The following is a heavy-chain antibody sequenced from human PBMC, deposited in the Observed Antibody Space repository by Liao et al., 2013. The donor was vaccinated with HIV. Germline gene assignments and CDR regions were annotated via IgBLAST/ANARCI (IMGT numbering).Heavy chain of an antibody. CDR2: IYYSGST. Sequence: QLQLQESGPGLVKPSETLSLTCTVSGGSISSSSYYWGWIRQPPGKGLEWIGSIYYSGSTYYNPSLKSRVTISIDTSKNQFSLKLTSVTAADTAVYYCARDRLGSVDYWGQGTLVTVSS. CDR1: GGSISSSSYY. V-gene: IGHV4-39*07. D-gene: IGHD3-16*01. CDR3: ARDRLGSVDY. J-gene: IGHJ4*02.